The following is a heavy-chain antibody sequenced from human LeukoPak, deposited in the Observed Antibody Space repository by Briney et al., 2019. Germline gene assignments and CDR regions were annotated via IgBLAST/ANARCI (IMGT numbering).Heavy chain of an antibody. CDR3: ARAPPPCSGGSCYSGRYYYYYYYMDV. J-gene: IGHJ6*03. D-gene: IGHD2-15*01. Sequence: PGGSLRLSCAASGFTFSSYAMSWVRQAPGKGLEWVANIKQDGSEKYYVDSVKGRFTISRDNAKNSLYLQMNSLRAEDTAVYYCARAPPPCSGGSCYSGRYYYYYYYMDVWGKGTTVTVSS. V-gene: IGHV3-7*01. CDR2: IKQDGSEK. CDR1: GFTFSSYA.